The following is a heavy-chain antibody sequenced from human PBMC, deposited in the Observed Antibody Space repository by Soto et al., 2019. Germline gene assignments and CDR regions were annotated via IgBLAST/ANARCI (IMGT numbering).Heavy chain of an antibody. D-gene: IGHD6-25*01. CDR3: AIHGYSSAWYGSWDS. Sequence: SETLSLTCTVSGASISSSYWSWIRQPPGKGLEWIGYIYYTGSIAYNPSLESRLTISIDTSKNQFSLKLSSVTAADTAIYYCAIHGYSSAWYGSWDSWGQGSLVTVSS. V-gene: IGHV4-59*08. CDR2: IYYTGSI. J-gene: IGHJ4*02. CDR1: GASISSSY.